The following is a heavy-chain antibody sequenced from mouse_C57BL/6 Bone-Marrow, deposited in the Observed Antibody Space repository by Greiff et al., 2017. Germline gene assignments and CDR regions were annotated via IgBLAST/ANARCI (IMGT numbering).Heavy chain of an antibody. Sequence: QVQLQQPGAELVKPGASVKMSCKASGYTFTSYWITGVKQRPGQGLEWIGDIYPGSGSTNYNEKFKSKATLTVDTSSSTAYMQLSSLTSEDSAVYYCARGGDYYGKTYWGQGTTLTVSS. CDR1: GYTFTSYW. CDR2: IYPGSGST. D-gene: IGHD1-1*01. CDR3: ARGGDYYGKTY. J-gene: IGHJ2*01. V-gene: IGHV1-55*01.